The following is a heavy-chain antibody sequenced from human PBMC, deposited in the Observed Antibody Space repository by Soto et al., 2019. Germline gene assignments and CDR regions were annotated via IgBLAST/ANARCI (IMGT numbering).Heavy chain of an antibody. V-gene: IGHV3-30*18. CDR2: ISYDGSKT. Sequence: QVQLVESGGGVVQPGRSLRLSCAASGFTFSNYGMHWVRQAPGKGLEWVAIISYDGSKTYYAASVKGRFTISRDNSKNTLYLQMNSLRAEDTAVYYCAKVANFRDDYYYGMDVWGQGTTVTVSS. CDR1: GFTFSNYG. J-gene: IGHJ6*02. CDR3: AKVANFRDDYYYGMDV. D-gene: IGHD1-7*01.